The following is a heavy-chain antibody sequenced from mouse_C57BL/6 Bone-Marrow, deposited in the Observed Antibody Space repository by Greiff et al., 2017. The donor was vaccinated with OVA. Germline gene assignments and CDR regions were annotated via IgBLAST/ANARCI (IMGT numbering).Heavy chain of an antibody. CDR3: SIWDTTLVDGY. CDR1: GYTFTSYW. CDR2: IHPSDSDT. Sequence: QVQLQQPGAELVKPGASVKVSCKASGYTFTSYWMHWVKQRPGQGLEWIGRIHPSDSDTNYHPKFKGKATLTVDKSSSTSYMQLSSLTSEDSAVSYFSIWDTTLVDGYWGQGTTLTVSS. V-gene: IGHV1-74*01. D-gene: IGHD1-1*01. J-gene: IGHJ2*01.